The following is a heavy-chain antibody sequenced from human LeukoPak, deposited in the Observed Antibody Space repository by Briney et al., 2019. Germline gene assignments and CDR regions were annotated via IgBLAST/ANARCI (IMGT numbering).Heavy chain of an antibody. CDR2: INHSGST. V-gene: IGHV4-34*01. Sequence: PSETLSLTCAVYGGSFSGYYWSWIRQPPGKGLEWIGEINHSGSTNYNPSPKSRVTISVDTSKNQFSLKLSSVTAADAAVYYCARLEGGSYYDFDYWGQGTLVTVSS. CDR1: GGSFSGYY. J-gene: IGHJ4*02. CDR3: ARLEGGSYYDFDY. D-gene: IGHD1-26*01.